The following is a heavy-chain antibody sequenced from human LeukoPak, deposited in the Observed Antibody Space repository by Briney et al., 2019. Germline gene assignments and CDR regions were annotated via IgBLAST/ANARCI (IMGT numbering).Heavy chain of an antibody. CDR2: ISAYNGNT. D-gene: IGHD3-3*01. V-gene: IGHV1-18*01. CDR3: ARADRFLEWLSPQPH. Sequence: ASVKVSCKATGYTFTSYGISWVRQAPGQGLEWMGWISAYNGNTNYAQKLQGRVTMTTDTSTSTAYMELRSLRSDDTAVYYCARADRFLEWLSPQPHRGQGTLVTVSS. CDR1: GYTFTSYG. J-gene: IGHJ4*02.